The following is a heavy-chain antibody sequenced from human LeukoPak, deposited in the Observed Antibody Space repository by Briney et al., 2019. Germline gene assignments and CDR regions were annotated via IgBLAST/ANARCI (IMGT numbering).Heavy chain of an antibody. CDR2: IKQDGSEK. J-gene: IGHJ4*02. Sequence: PGGSLRLSCAASGFTFSSYWMSWVRQAPGKGLEWVANIKQDGSEKYYVDSVKGRFTISRDNAKNSLYLQMNSLRAEDTAVYYCARVWELDTFRSFDYWGQGTLVTVSS. CDR1: GFTFSSYW. V-gene: IGHV3-7*01. CDR3: ARVWELDTFRSFDY. D-gene: IGHD2/OR15-2a*01.